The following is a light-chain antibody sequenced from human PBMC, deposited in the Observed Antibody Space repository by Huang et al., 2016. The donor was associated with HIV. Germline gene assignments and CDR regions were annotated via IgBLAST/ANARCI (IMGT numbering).Light chain of an antibody. CDR1: HDIGTY. J-gene: IGKJ1*01. V-gene: IGKV1-33*01. CDR3: QHYDSLPPWT. CDR2: VSS. Sequence: DIQMTQSPSSLSASIGDRVTITCQASHDIGTYLNWYQQKSGQAPKLLVFVSSNLQTGVSSRFSGSGSGTDFTFTINTLQPEDIATYYCQHYDSLPPWTFGQGTRVQI.